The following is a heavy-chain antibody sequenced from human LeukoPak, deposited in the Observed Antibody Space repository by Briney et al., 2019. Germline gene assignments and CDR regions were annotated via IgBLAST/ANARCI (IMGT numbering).Heavy chain of an antibody. J-gene: IGHJ3*01. CDR3: ARGQEDGYNYNAFDV. CDR1: GFTFSSYA. CDR2: ISGSAAST. V-gene: IGHV3-23*01. Sequence: GGSLRLSCAASGFTFSSYAMSWVRQAPEKGLEWVSVISGSAASTYYANSVKGRFTISRDNSKNTLYLQMNSLRAEDTAVYYCARGQEDGYNYNAFDVWGQGTMVTVSS. D-gene: IGHD5-24*01.